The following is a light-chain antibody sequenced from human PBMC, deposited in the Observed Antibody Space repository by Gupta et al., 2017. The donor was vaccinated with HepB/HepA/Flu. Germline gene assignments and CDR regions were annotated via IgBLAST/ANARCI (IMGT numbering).Light chain of an antibody. CDR1: SGHSGYN. Sequence: QPVLTQSSSASASLGSSVKLTCTLSSGHSGYNIAWHQQQPGKAPRYLMKIDDSGGYNKESGVPDRFSGSSSGADRYLTISNLQSEDEADYYCETWDSDTHVFGTGTRVTVL. V-gene: IGLV4-60*03. CDR2: IDDSGGY. J-gene: IGLJ1*01. CDR3: ETWDSDTHV.